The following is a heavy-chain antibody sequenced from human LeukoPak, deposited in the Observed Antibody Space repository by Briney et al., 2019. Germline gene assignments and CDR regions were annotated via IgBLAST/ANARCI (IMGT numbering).Heavy chain of an antibody. D-gene: IGHD3-16*01. V-gene: IGHV3-21*01. CDR1: GFAFSDYS. J-gene: IGHJ4*02. Sequence: GGSLSLSCAASGFAFSDYSMNWVRQASGKGLEWIAAITSHTHYIYYADTMRGRFTISRENAENSVYVQMNDLRADDTAVYYCASGEATVGGYWGQGALVIVSS. CDR3: ASGEATVGGY. CDR2: ITSHTHYI.